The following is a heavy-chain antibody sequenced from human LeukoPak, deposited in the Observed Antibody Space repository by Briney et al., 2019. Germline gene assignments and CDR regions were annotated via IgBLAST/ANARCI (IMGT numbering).Heavy chain of an antibody. CDR2: IHYTGSA. J-gene: IGHJ3*02. CDR3: AREVNEVSDSDAFDI. V-gene: IGHV4-30-4*01. CDR1: GGSISTSNYF. Sequence: SQTLPLTCTVSGGSISTSNYFWRWIRQSPGKGLEWIGYIHYTGSAHYSSLKSRVSITVDTSKNQFSLHMASVTDADTAVYYCAREVNEVSDSDAFDIWGQGTMVTVSS. D-gene: IGHD3-22*01.